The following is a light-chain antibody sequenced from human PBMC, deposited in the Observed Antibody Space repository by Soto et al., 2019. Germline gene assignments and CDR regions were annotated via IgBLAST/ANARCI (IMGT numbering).Light chain of an antibody. CDR3: AAWDASLSGQV. V-gene: IGLV1-47*02. J-gene: IGLJ1*01. CDR1: SSNIGSYP. Sequence: QSVLTQSPSASGTPGQRVTISCYGSSSNIGSYPVYWYQQLPGTAPKLLINSDDQRPSGVPDRFSASKSGTSASLAISGLRSEDEADYYCAAWDASLSGQVFGAGTKLTVL. CDR2: SDD.